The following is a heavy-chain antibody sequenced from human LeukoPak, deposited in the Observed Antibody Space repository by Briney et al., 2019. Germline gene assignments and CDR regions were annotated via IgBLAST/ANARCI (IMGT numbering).Heavy chain of an antibody. Sequence: GGSLRLSCAASGFTVSSNYMSWVRQAPGKGLEWVSVIYSGGSTYYADSVKGRFTISRDNSKNTLYLQMDSLRAEDTAVYYCARFRINGGFDYWGQGTLVTVSS. V-gene: IGHV3-66*01. CDR1: GFTVSSNY. J-gene: IGHJ4*02. CDR3: ARFRINGGFDY. CDR2: IYSGGST. D-gene: IGHD2-15*01.